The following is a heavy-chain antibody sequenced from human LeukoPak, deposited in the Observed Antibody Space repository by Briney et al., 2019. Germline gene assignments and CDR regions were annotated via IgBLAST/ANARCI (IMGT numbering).Heavy chain of an antibody. CDR2: INPSGGST. Sequence: GASVKVSCKASGYTFTSYYMHWVRQAPGQGLEWMGIINPSGGSTSYAQKLQGRVTMTRDMSTSTVYMELSSLRSEDTAVYYCARPNYYDSSGYYYDYWGQGTLVTVSS. CDR1: GYTFTSYY. CDR3: ARPNYYDSSGYYYDY. V-gene: IGHV1-46*01. J-gene: IGHJ4*02. D-gene: IGHD3-22*01.